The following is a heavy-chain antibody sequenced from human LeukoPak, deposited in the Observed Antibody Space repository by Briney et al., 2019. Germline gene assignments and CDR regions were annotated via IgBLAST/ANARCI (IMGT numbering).Heavy chain of an antibody. CDR2: IKSKADDWTT. CDR3: TTDGGRYFDWLFFY. Sequence: GGSLRLSCAASGFNSDNARMTWVRQAPGKGLEWVGRIKSKADDWTTDYAAPVKGRFTISRDDSNNTLYLQMNSLKSEDTAVYYCTTDGGRYFDWLFFYWGQGTLVTVSS. D-gene: IGHD3-9*01. J-gene: IGHJ4*02. CDR1: GFNSDNAR. V-gene: IGHV3-15*01.